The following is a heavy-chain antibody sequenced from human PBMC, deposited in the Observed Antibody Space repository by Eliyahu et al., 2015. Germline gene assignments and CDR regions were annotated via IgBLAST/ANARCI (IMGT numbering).Heavy chain of an antibody. V-gene: IGHV3-21*01. CDR2: ISSSSSYI. CDR1: GXTFXXXS. D-gene: IGHD2-21*01. Sequence: EVQLVESGGGLVKPGGSLRXSCXASGXTFXXXSMXWVRQXPGKGLEWVSSISSSSSYIYYADSVKGRFTISRDNAKNSLYLQMNSLRAEDTAVYYCARDHIVGGFGYPYYYGMDVWGQGTTVTVSS. CDR3: ARDHIVGGFGYPYYYGMDV. J-gene: IGHJ6*02.